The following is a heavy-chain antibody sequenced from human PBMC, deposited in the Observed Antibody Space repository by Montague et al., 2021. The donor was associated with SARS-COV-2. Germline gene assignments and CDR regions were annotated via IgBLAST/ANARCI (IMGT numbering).Heavy chain of an antibody. CDR3: ARGVSYGSGFLSE. J-gene: IGHJ4*02. Sequence: TLSLTCNVSGDSISGSRHFWNWIRQHPGKGLEWIGYIYHTGTTHYRPPLKSRATLSVDISQNQFSLKLNSMTAADTAIYYCARGVSYGSGFLSEWGPGTLVIVSS. CDR1: GDSISGSRHF. CDR2: IYHTGTT. D-gene: IGHD3-10*01. V-gene: IGHV4-31*03.